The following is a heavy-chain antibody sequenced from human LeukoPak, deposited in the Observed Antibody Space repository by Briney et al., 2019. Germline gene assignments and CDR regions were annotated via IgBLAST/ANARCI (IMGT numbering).Heavy chain of an antibody. CDR1: GGSISSSSYY. J-gene: IGHJ4*02. D-gene: IGHD3-10*01. CDR3: ARARWGGIDY. Sequence: PSETLSLTCTVSGGSISSSSYYWGWIRQPPGKGLEWIGSIYYSGSTYYNPSLKSRVTISVDTSKNQFSLKLSSVTAADTAVYYCARARWGGIDYWGQGTLVTVSS. CDR2: IYYSGST. V-gene: IGHV4-39*07.